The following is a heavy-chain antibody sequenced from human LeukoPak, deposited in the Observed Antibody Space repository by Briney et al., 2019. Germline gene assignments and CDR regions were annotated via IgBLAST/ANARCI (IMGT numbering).Heavy chain of an antibody. Sequence: GGSLRLSCAASGFTFDDYAMHWVRQAPGKGLEWVSLISWDGGNTYYADSVKGRFTISRDNSKNSLYLQMNSLRAEDTALYYCAKDMAAYYSSSGNIDYWGQGTLVTVSS. CDR1: GFTFDDYA. D-gene: IGHD3-10*01. V-gene: IGHV3-43D*03. CDR2: ISWDGGNT. CDR3: AKDMAAYYSSSGNIDY. J-gene: IGHJ4*02.